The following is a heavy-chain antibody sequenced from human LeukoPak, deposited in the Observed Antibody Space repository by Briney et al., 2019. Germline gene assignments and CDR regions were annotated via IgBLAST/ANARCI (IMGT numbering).Heavy chain of an antibody. J-gene: IGHJ4*02. CDR1: GGSISSYY. V-gene: IGHV4-59*08. CDR2: IYYSGST. CDR3: ARHEGGSGSYYHLDY. Sequence: PSETLSLTCTVSGGSISSYYWSWIRQPPGKGLEWIGYIYYSGSTNYNPSLKSRVTISVDTSKNQFSLKLSSVTAADTAVYYCARHEGGSGSYYHLDYWGQGTLVTVSS. D-gene: IGHD3-10*01.